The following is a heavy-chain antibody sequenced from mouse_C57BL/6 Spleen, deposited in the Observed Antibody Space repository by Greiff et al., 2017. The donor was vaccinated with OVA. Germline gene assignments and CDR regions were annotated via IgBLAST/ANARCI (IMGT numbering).Heavy chain of an antibody. CDR1: GFTFSDYG. CDR3: ARQRKDYAMDY. CDR2: ISNLAYSI. J-gene: IGHJ4*01. V-gene: IGHV5-15*01. Sequence: EVKLVESGGGLVQPGGSLKLSCAASGFTFSDYGMAWVRQAPRKGPEWVAFISNLAYSIYYADTVTGRFTISRENAKNTLYLEMSSLRSEDTAMYYCARQRKDYAMDYWGQGTSVTVSS.